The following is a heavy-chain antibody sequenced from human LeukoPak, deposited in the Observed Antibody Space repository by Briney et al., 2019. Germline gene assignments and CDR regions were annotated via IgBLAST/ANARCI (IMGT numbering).Heavy chain of an antibody. V-gene: IGHV4-39*01. CDR2: MYYSGST. CDR3: ARQAVLLWFGESRYNWFDH. J-gene: IGHJ5*02. D-gene: IGHD3-10*01. CDR1: GGSISSSSYY. Sequence: PSETLSLTCTVSGGSISSSSYYWGWIRQPPGKGLEWIGSMYYSGSTYYHPSLKSRVTISVDTSTNQFSLKLRSVTAADTAVYYCARQAVLLWFGESRYNWFDHWGQGTLVTVSS.